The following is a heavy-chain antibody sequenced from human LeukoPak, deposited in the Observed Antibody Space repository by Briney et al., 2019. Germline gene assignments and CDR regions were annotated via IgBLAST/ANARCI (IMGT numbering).Heavy chain of an antibody. J-gene: IGHJ5*02. CDR1: GYTFTSYD. CDR3: ARGRRLRGWYPNNWFDP. CDR2: MNPNSGNT. D-gene: IGHD6-19*01. V-gene: IGHV1-8*02. Sequence: ASVKVSCKASGYTFTSYDINRVRQATGQGLEWMGWMNPNSGNTGYAQKFQGRVTMTRNTSISTAYMELSSLRSEDTAVYYCARGRRLRGWYPNNWFDPWGQGTLVTVSS.